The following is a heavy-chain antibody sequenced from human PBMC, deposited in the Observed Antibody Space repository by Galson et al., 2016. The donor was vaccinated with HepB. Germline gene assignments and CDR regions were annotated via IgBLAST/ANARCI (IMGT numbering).Heavy chain of an antibody. J-gene: IGHJ4*02. Sequence: SLRLSCAASGFTFSSYAMSWVRQAPGKGLEWVSAITGSGGSAYYADSGKGRFTFSRDNSKNTLYLQMNSLIAEDTAVYYCAKRSMSAVAGSFDFWGQGTLVTVSS. CDR3: AKRSMSAVAGSFDF. CDR1: GFTFSSYA. CDR2: ITGSGGSA. V-gene: IGHV3-23*01. D-gene: IGHD6-19*01.